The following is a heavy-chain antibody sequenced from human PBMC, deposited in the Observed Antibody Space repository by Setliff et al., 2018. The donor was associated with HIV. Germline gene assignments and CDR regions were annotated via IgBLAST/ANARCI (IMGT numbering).Heavy chain of an antibody. J-gene: IGHJ4*02. CDR3: ARVGGIELWNQAYFDY. Sequence: SVKVSCKASGGTFKNFAINWVRQAPGQGLEWMGGIIPISGTAVYAQNFRGRVTVTTDDSTNTAYMEISSLKSDDTAVYFCARVGGIELWNQAYFDYWGQGTLVTVSS. CDR1: GGTFKNFA. CDR2: IIPISGTA. V-gene: IGHV1-69*05. D-gene: IGHD1-1*01.